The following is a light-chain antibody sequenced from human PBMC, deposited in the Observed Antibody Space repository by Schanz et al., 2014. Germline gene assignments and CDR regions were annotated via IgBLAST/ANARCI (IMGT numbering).Light chain of an antibody. CDR3: QRRSSWPPYT. V-gene: IGKV3D-20*02. CDR1: QTVTTTS. CDR2: GAS. J-gene: IGKJ2*01. Sequence: EIVLTQSPGTLSLSPGERATLSCRASQTVTTTSLAWYQQKPGQPPRLLVYGASSRATGIPDRFSGSGSGIDFTLTISSLEPEDFAVYYCQRRSSWPPYTFGLGTKLEIK.